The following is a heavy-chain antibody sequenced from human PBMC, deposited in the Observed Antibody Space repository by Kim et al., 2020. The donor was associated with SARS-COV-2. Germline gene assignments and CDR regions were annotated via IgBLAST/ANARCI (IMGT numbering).Heavy chain of an antibody. V-gene: IGHV3-23*03. CDR2: IYSGGTST. J-gene: IGHJ4*02. CDR3: AKVSIPAAGTAFDY. CDR1: GFTFSSYA. D-gene: IGHD6-13*01. Sequence: GGSLRLSCAASGFTFSSYAMSWVRQAPGKGLEWVSLIYSGGTSTYYADSVKGRFIISRDNSKNTLFLQMNSLRAEDTAVYYCAKVSIPAAGTAFDYWGQGTLVTVSS.